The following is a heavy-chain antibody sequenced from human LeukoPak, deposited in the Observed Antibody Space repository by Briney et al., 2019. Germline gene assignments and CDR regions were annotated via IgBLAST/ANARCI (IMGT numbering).Heavy chain of an antibody. CDR1: GYTFTGYY. J-gene: IGHJ4*02. Sequence: ASVKVSCKASGYTFTGYYMHWVRQAPGQGLEWMGWINPNSGGTNCAQKFQGRVTMTRDTSISTAYMELSRLRSDDTAVYYCARVAIAARTVYYFDYWGQGTLVTVSS. CDR3: ARVAIAARTVYYFDY. V-gene: IGHV1-2*02. CDR2: INPNSGGT. D-gene: IGHD6-6*01.